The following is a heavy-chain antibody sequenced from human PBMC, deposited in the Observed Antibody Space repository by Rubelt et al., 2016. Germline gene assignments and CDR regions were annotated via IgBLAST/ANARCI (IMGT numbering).Heavy chain of an antibody. V-gene: IGHV4-34*01. Sequence: QVQLQQWGAGLLKPSETLSLTCAVYGGSFSGYYWSWIRQPPGKGLEWIGEINHSGSTNYNPSLRGGDTVSVDTAKNQVSRRLRSVTAAETAVYYCARDQDFATVTHWYFDLWGRGTLVTVSS. D-gene: IGHD4-17*01. J-gene: IGHJ2*01. CDR2: INHSGST. CDR3: ARDQDFATVTHWYFDL. CDR1: GGSFSGYY.